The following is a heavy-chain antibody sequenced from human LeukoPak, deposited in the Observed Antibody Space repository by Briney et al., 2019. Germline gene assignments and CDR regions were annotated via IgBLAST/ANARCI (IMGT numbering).Heavy chain of an antibody. D-gene: IGHD5-18*01. V-gene: IGHV3-23*01. J-gene: IGHJ4*02. Sequence: PGGSLRLSCAASGFTFSGYAMHWVRQAPGKGLEWVATIGNTETFYADSVTGRFTISRDNSKNTVNLQMNRLRVEDTAIYYCAKDWIQFNRVFDCFDSWGQGTLVTVSS. CDR3: AKDWIQFNRVFDCFDS. CDR1: GFTFSGYA. CDR2: IGNTET.